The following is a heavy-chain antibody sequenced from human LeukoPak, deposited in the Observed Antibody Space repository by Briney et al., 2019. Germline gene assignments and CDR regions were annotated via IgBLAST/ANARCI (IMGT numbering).Heavy chain of an antibody. V-gene: IGHV3-74*01. D-gene: IGHD3-10*01. J-gene: IGHJ4*02. Sequence: GGSLRLSCAASGFTFSSYWMHWVRQAPGKGLVWVSRINTDGGSTNYVDSVKGRFTISRDNAKSTLYVQMNSLRAEDTAVYYCARGPRYSYGSASYYNGLFDSWGQGTLVTVSS. CDR2: INTDGGST. CDR1: GFTFSSYW. CDR3: ARGPRYSYGSASYYNGLFDS.